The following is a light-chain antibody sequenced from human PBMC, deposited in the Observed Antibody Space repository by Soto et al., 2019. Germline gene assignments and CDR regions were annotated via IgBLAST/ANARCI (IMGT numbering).Light chain of an antibody. V-gene: IGKV3-15*01. CDR3: QQYNNWPPDRT. J-gene: IGKJ1*01. CDR2: GAS. Sequence: EIVMTQSPATLSVSPGERATLSCRASQSVGSNLAWYQQKPGQAPRHLIYGASTRATGIPARFSGSGSGTELTLTISSLQSEDFAIYFCQQYNNWPPDRTFGQGTKVEIK. CDR1: QSVGSN.